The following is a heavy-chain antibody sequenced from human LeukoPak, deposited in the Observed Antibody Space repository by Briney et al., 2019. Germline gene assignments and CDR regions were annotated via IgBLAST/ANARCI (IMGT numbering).Heavy chain of an antibody. V-gene: IGHV3-7*01. CDR1: GFTFSSYW. Sequence: PGGSLRPSCAASGFTFSSYWMSWVRQAPGKGLEWVANIKQDGSEKYYVDSVKGRFTISRDNAKNSLYLQMNSLRAEDTAVYYCARDPYYDFWSGYYFNHFDYWGQGTLVTVSS. D-gene: IGHD3-3*01. CDR3: ARDPYYDFWSGYYFNHFDY. J-gene: IGHJ4*02. CDR2: IKQDGSEK.